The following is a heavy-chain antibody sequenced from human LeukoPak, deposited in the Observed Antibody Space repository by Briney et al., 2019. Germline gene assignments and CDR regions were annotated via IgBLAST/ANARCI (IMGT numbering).Heavy chain of an antibody. J-gene: IGHJ5*02. CDR1: GGSISSYY. CDR3: ARAGVVAATTNWFDP. V-gene: IGHV4-59*08. D-gene: IGHD2-15*01. CDR2: IYYNGST. Sequence: SETLSLTCTVSGGSISSYYWSWIRQPPGKGLEWIGYIYYNGSTNYNPSLKSRVTISVDTSKNQFSLKLSSVTAADTAVYYCARAGVVAATTNWFDPWGQGTRVTGSS.